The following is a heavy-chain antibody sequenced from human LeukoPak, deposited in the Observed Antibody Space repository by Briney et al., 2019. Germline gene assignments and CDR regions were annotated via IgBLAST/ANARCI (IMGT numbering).Heavy chain of an antibody. CDR1: GFIFSSYW. CDR2: IKQDGSEK. D-gene: IGHD5-18*01. CDR3: ARDIVGDTAEDY. V-gene: IGHV3-7*01. Sequence: GGSLRLSCAASGFIFSSYWMSWVRQAPGKGLEWVTNIKQDGSEKYYVDSVKGRFTVSRDNAKNSLYLQMNSLRAEDTAVYYCARDIVGDTAEDYWGQGTLVTVSS. J-gene: IGHJ4*02.